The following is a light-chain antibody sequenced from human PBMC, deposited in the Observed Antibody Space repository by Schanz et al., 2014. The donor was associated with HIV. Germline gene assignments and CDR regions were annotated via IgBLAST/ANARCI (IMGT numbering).Light chain of an antibody. V-gene: IGKV3-20*01. CDR3: QQYGSSPPYT. Sequence: EIVLTQSPGTLSLSPGERATLSCRASQSVSSSYLAWYQQKPGQAPRLLIYGASRRATGIPDRFRGSGSGTDFTLTISRLEPEDFAVYYCQQYGSSPPYTFGQGTKLEIK. CDR2: GAS. CDR1: QSVSSSY. J-gene: IGKJ2*01.